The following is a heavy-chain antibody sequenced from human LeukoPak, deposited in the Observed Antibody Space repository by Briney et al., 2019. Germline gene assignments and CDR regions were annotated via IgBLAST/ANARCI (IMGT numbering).Heavy chain of an antibody. CDR3: AKDVGGYYFTYWSGCFDH. D-gene: IGHD3-10*01. V-gene: IGHV3-23*01. Sequence: PGRSLRLSCAASGFTFDDYAMHWVRQAPGKGLEWVSGISSGGGSTYYADSVKGRFTISRDNSKNTLDLEMNSLRAEDTAVYYCAKDVGGYYFTYWSGCFDHWGQGTLVTVSS. CDR1: GFTFDDYA. J-gene: IGHJ4*02. CDR2: ISSGGGST.